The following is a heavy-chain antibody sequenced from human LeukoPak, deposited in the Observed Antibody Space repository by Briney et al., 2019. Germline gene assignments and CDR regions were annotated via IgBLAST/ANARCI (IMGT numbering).Heavy chain of an antibody. V-gene: IGHV3-48*04. CDR3: AREGYGGKRGGYYYYGMDV. CDR2: ISSSSSTI. J-gene: IGHJ6*02. Sequence: GGSLRLSCAASGFTFSSYSMNWVRQAPGKGLEWVSYISSSSSTIYYADSVKGRFTISRDNAKNSLYLQMNSLRAEDTAVYYCAREGYGGKRGGYYYYGMDVWGQGTTVTVSS. D-gene: IGHD4-23*01. CDR1: GFTFSSYS.